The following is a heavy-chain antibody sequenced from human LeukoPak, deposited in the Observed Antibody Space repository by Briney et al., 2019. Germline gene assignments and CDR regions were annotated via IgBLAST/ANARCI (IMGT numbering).Heavy chain of an antibody. V-gene: IGHV4-39*01. CDR2: IYYSGST. D-gene: IGHD1-26*01. Sequence: SETLSLTWTLSGGSISISSSYWDWIRHPPGKGLEWIGSIYYSGSTYYNPSLKSRVTISVDTSKNQFSLKLSSVTAADTAVYCCARIVGASDYWGQGTLVTVSS. CDR1: GGSISISSSY. CDR3: ARIVGASDY. J-gene: IGHJ4*02.